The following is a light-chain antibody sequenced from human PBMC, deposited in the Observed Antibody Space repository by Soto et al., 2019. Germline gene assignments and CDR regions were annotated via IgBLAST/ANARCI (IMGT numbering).Light chain of an antibody. CDR1: SSDVCAYNY. J-gene: IGLJ1*01. V-gene: IGLV2-11*01. Sequence: QSALTQPRSVSGSPGQSVTISCTGTSSDVCAYNYVSWYQQHPGKAPKLMIYDVSKRPSGVPDRFSGSKSGNTASLTISGLQAEDEADYYCCSYAGSYTYVFGTGTKVTVL. CDR2: DVS. CDR3: CSYAGSYTYV.